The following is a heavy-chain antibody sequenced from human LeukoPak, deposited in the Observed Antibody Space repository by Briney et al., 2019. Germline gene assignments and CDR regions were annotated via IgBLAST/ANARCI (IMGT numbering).Heavy chain of an antibody. CDR3: ARVTYDYVWGSYRYGDYYYYMDV. D-gene: IGHD3-16*02. J-gene: IGHJ6*03. CDR1: GGSISSSTYY. Sequence: SETLSLTCTVSGGSISSSTYYWGWIRQPPGKGLEWIGTINYSGSTFYNPSLKSRVTISVDTSKNQFSLKLSSVTAADTAVYYCARVTYDYVWGSYRYGDYYYYMDVWGKGTTVTISS. CDR2: INYSGST. V-gene: IGHV4-39*07.